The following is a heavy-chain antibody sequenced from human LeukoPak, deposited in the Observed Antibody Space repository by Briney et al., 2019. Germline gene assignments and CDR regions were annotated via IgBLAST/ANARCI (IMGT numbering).Heavy chain of an antibody. Sequence: PSETLSLTCAVYGGSFSGYYWSWIRQPPGKGLEWIGEINHSGSTNYNPSLKSRVTISVDTSKNQFSLKLSPVTAADTAVYYCARAGVTIFGHDYWGQGTLVTVSS. CDR2: INHSGST. CDR1: GGSFSGYY. D-gene: IGHD3-3*01. CDR3: ARAGVTIFGHDY. V-gene: IGHV4-34*01. J-gene: IGHJ4*02.